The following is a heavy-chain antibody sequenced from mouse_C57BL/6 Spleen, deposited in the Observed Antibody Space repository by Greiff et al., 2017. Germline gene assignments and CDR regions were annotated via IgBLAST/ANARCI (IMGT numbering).Heavy chain of an antibody. CDR3: VRHDDYDGSFAY. D-gene: IGHD2-4*01. J-gene: IGHJ3*01. V-gene: IGHV10-1*01. CDR1: GFSFNTYA. CDR2: IRSKSNNYAT. Sequence: EVQLVESGGGLVQPKGSLKLSCAASGFSFNTYAMNWVRQAPGKGLEWVARIRSKSNNYATYYADSVKDRFTISRDDSESMLYLQMNNLKTEDTAMYYCVRHDDYDGSFAYWGQGTLVTVSA.